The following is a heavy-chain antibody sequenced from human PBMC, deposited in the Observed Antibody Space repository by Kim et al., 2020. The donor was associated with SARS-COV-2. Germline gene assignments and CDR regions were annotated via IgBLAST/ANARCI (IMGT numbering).Heavy chain of an antibody. V-gene: IGHV1-2*02. CDR1: GYTFTDYY. J-gene: IGHJ4*02. Sequence: ASVKVSCKASGYTFTDYYIHWVRQAPGRGLEWMGWINPLSGGTKYAQRFQGRVTMTRDSSITTAYMELRRLGSDDTALYYCAIPPDYWGQGTLVTVSS. CDR3: AIPPDY. CDR2: INPLSGGT.